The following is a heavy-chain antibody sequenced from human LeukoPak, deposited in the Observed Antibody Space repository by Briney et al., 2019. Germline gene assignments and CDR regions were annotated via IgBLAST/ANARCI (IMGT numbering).Heavy chain of an antibody. V-gene: IGHV4-59*01. J-gene: IGHJ4*02. D-gene: IGHD6-19*01. CDR2: IYYSGST. CDR1: GGSISSYY. Sequence: SETLSLTCTVSGGSISSYYWSWIRQPPGKGLEWIGYIYYSGSTNYNPSLKSRVTISVDTSKNQFSLKLSAVTAADTAVYYCARGDPRYSSGWYYWGQGTLVTVSS. CDR3: ARGDPRYSSGWYY.